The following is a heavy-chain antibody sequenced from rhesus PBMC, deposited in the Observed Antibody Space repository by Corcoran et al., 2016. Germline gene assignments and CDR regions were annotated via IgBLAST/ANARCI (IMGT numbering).Heavy chain of an antibody. CDR1: GYSISSNY. D-gene: IGHD5-36*01. CDR2: IYGSSGST. V-gene: IGHV4-147*01. J-gene: IGHJ6*01. Sequence: QVQLQESGPGLVKPSETLSLTCAVSGYSISSNYWIWIRQPPGKGLEWIGYIYGSSGSTYYNPSLKSRVINATDTSKNQCSLKLRSVTAADTAVYYCARAPAGYSYGHYGLDSWGQGVVVTVSS. CDR3: ARAPAGYSYGHYGLDS.